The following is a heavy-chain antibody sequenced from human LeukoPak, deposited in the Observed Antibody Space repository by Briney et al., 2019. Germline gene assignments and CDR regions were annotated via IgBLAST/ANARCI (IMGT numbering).Heavy chain of an antibody. D-gene: IGHD1/OR15-1a*01. CDR1: GFTFSSSW. J-gene: IGHJ6*03. V-gene: IGHV3-7*01. Sequence: GGSLRLSCAASGFTFSSSWMTWVRQALGKGLEWVANIKQDGSEESYVDSVRGRFTISRDNAENSLYLQMNSLRAEDTAVYFCARRTLPYLDVWGKGTTVTVSS. CDR2: IKQDGSEE. CDR3: ARRTLPYLDV.